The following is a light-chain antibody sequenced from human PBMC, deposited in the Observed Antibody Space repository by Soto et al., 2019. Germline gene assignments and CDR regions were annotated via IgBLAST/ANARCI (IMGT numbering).Light chain of an antibody. CDR1: DSNVGSTA. J-gene: IGLJ1*01. V-gene: IGLV1-44*01. CDR3: LSYSSSTSPYV. Sequence: QSVLTQPPSASGAPGQRVTISCSGSDSNVGSTAVNWYQQVPGTAPKLLIFINNQRPSGVSDRFSGSKSGNTASLTISGLQAEDEADYYCLSYSSSTSPYVLGTATKVTVL. CDR2: INN.